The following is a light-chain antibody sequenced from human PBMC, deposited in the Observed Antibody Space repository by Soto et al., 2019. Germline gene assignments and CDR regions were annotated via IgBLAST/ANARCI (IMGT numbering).Light chain of an antibody. CDR1: QGVSSSY. Sequence: EIVLTQSPGTLSLSPGERATLSCRASQGVSSSYLAWFQRKPGQAPRLLIYGASSRATGIPDRFSGSGSGTDFTLTISRLEPEDFAVSYCQQYGSSPFTFGPGTKVDIK. J-gene: IGKJ3*01. V-gene: IGKV3-20*01. CDR2: GAS. CDR3: QQYGSSPFT.